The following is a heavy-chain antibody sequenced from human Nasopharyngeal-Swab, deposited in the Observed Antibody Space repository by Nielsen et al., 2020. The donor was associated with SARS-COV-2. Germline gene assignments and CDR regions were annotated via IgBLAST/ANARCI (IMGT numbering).Heavy chain of an antibody. CDR2: IYWNDDK. CDR1: GFSLSTSGVG. CDR3: ARTYYYGSGSYLFDP. J-gene: IGHJ5*02. D-gene: IGHD3-10*01. Sequence: SGPTLVKPTQTLTLTCTFSGFSLSTSGVGVGWIRQPPGKALEWLALIYWNDDKRYSPSLKSRLTITKDTSKNQVVLTMTNMDPVGTATYYCARTYYYGSGSYLFDPWGQGTLVTVSS. V-gene: IGHV2-5*01.